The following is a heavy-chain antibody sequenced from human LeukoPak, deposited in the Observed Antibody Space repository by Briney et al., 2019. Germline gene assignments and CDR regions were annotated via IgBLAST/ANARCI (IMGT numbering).Heavy chain of an antibody. CDR3: ARRLRYCSGGSCYSQAFDI. D-gene: IGHD2-15*01. CDR2: IYSRDSDT. Sequence: GESLKISCKGSGCRFTSYWIGWVRQMPGKGLEWMGIIYSRDSDTRYSPSFQGQVTISADKSISTAYLQWSSLKASDTAMYYCARRLRYCSGGSCYSQAFDIWGQGTMVTVSS. V-gene: IGHV5-51*01. J-gene: IGHJ3*02. CDR1: GCRFTSYW.